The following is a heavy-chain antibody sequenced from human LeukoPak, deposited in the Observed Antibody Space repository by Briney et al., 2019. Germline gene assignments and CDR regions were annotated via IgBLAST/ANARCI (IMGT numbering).Heavy chain of an antibody. D-gene: IGHD4-17*01. CDR1: GGSISSSSYY. CDR3: ASSYGDYDPFDY. Sequence: PSETLSLTCTVSGGSISSSSYYWGWIRQPPGKGLEWIGSISYSGSTYYNSSLKSRVTLSVDMSKNQFSLTLSSVTAADTAVYYCASSYGDYDPFDYWGQGTLVTVSS. V-gene: IGHV4-39*07. J-gene: IGHJ4*02. CDR2: ISYSGST.